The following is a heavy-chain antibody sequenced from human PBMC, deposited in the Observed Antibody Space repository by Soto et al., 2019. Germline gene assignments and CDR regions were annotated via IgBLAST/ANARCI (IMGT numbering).Heavy chain of an antibody. V-gene: IGHV1-69*13. J-gene: IGHJ5*02. Sequence: SVKVSCKASGGTFSSYAISWVRQAPGQGLEWMGGIIPIFGTANYAQKFQGRVTITADESTSTAYMELSSLRSEDTAVYYCARVRKEGREQTWFDPWGQGTLVTVSS. CDR3: ARVRKEGREQTWFDP. CDR1: GGTFSSYA. CDR2: IIPIFGTA.